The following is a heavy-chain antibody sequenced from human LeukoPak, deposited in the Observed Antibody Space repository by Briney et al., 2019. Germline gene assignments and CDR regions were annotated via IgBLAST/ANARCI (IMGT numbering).Heavy chain of an antibody. Sequence: SETLSLTCTVSGDSISSGDYYWSWIRQPAGKGLEWIGRISSSGSTNYNPSLKSRVTISVDTSKNQFSLRLSSVTAADTAVYYCARLARSTVTKAYWGQGTLVTVSS. D-gene: IGHD4-17*01. CDR2: ISSSGST. CDR1: GDSISSGDYY. J-gene: IGHJ4*02. CDR3: ARLARSTVTKAY. V-gene: IGHV4-61*02.